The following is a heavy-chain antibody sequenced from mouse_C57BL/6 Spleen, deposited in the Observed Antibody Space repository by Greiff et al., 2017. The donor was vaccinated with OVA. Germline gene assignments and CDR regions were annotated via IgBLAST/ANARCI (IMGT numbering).Heavy chain of an antibody. D-gene: IGHD1-1*01. V-gene: IGHV5-17*01. CDR3: ARKEHYYGSSYFYAMDY. J-gene: IGHJ4*01. Sequence: EVQLVESGGGLVKPGGSLKLSCAASGFTFSDYGMHWVRQAPEKGLEWVAYISSGSSTIYYADTVKGRFTISRDNAKNTLFLQMTSLRSEDTAMYYCARKEHYYGSSYFYAMDYWGQGTSVTVSS. CDR2: ISSGSSTI. CDR1: GFTFSDYG.